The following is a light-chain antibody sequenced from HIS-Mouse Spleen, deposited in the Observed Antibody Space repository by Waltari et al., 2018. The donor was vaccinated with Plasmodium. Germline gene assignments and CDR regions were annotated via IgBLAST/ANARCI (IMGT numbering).Light chain of an antibody. CDR2: AAS. CDR3: QQSYSTWT. V-gene: IGKV1-39*01. CDR1: QSISNY. J-gene: IGKJ1*01. Sequence: DIQMTQSPSSLSASVGDRVTITCRASQSISNYLNWYQQKPGKAPKFLIYAASTLQSGVPSRFSGSGSGTDFTLTISSLQPEDFATYYCQQSYSTWTFGQGTKVEI.